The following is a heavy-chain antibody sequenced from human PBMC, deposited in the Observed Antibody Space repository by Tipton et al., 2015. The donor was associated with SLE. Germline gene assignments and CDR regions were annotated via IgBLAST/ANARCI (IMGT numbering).Heavy chain of an antibody. CDR3: ASTYGSGSYYNIGAYGMDV. D-gene: IGHD3-10*01. J-gene: IGHJ6*02. V-gene: IGHV3-21*01. CDR2: ISSSSSYI. Sequence: SLRLSCAASGFTFSSYEMNWVRQAPGKGLEWVSSISSSSSYIYYADSVKGRFTISRDNAKNSLYLQMNSLRAEDTAVYYCASTYGSGSYYNIGAYGMDVWGQGTTVTVSS. CDR1: GFTFSSYE.